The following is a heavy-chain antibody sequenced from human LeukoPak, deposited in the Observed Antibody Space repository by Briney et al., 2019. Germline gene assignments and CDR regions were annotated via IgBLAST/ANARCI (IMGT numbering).Heavy chain of an antibody. CDR1: GFNFSSCG. V-gene: IGHV3-33*01. CDR3: VRDLVDSEGY. CDR2: IWHDGSSK. D-gene: IGHD3-9*01. Sequence: GGSLRLSCAASGFNFSSCGMQWVRQAPGKGLEWVAAIWHDGSSKFYVDSVKGRFTISRENSKNTLDLQMNSLRAEDTAVYYCVRDLVDSEGYWGQGTLVTVSS. J-gene: IGHJ4*02.